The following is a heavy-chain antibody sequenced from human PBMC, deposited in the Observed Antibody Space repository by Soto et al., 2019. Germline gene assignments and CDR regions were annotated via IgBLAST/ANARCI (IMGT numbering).Heavy chain of an antibody. Sequence: GASVKVSCKASGYIFTRNGISWVRQAPGQGLEWMGWISPYNGNTNYAQKLQGRVIMTTDTSTSTAYMELRSLRSDDTAVYYCARDLAAAGLDPWGQGTLVTVSS. CDR1: GYIFTRNG. CDR2: ISPYNGNT. D-gene: IGHD6-13*01. V-gene: IGHV1-18*01. J-gene: IGHJ5*02. CDR3: ARDLAAAGLDP.